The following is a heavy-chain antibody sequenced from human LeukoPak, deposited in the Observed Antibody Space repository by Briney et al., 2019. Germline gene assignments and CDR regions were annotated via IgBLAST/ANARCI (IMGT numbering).Heavy chain of an antibody. D-gene: IGHD6-13*01. CDR2: IYYSGST. Sequence: SETLSLTRTVSGGSISSGDYYWSWIRQHPGKGLEWIGYIYYSGSTYYNASLKSRVTISVDTSKNQFSLKLSSVTAADTAVYYCTRLNSSWFDYWGQGTLVTVSS. CDR1: GGSISSGDYY. CDR3: TRLNSSWFDY. J-gene: IGHJ4*02. V-gene: IGHV4-31*03.